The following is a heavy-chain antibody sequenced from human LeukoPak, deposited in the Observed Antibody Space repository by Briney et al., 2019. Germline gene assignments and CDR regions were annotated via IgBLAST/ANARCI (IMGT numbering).Heavy chain of an antibody. D-gene: IGHD6-13*01. CDR2: IYYSGST. CDR1: GGSISSGGYY. Sequence: SQTLSLTCAVSGGSISSGGYYWSWIRQHPGKGLEWIGYIYYSGSTYYNPSLKSRVTISVDTSKNQFSLKLSSVTAADTAVYYCATTSRGYSSSWHEPDYYYYYMDVWGKGTTVTVSS. J-gene: IGHJ6*03. V-gene: IGHV4-31*11. CDR3: ATTSRGYSSSWHEPDYYYYYMDV.